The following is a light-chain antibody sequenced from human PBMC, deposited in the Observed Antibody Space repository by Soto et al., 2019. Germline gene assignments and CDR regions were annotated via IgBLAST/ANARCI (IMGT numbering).Light chain of an antibody. CDR3: SSYAGSNNYV. Sequence: QSALTQPPSASGSPGQSVTISCTGTSSDVGGHNYVSWYQQHPGKAPKLMIYEVSKRPSGVPDRFSGSKSGNTASLTVSGLQAEDEADYYCSSYAGSNNYVFGTGTKV. V-gene: IGLV2-8*01. J-gene: IGLJ1*01. CDR1: SSDVGGHNY. CDR2: EVS.